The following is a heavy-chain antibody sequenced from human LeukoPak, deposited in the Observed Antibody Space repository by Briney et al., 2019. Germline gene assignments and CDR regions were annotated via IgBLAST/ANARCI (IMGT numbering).Heavy chain of an antibody. CDR1: GFTFSYYY. J-gene: IGHJ4*02. Sequence: GGSLRLSCAASGFTFSYYYMSWIRQAPGKGLEWVSYISSSGSTIYYADSVKGRFTISRDNAKNSLYLQMNSLRAEDTAVYYCARDRDVRHYYFDYWGQGTLVTVSS. CDR3: ARDRDVRHYYFDY. CDR2: ISSSGSTI. V-gene: IGHV3-11*04. D-gene: IGHD3-16*01.